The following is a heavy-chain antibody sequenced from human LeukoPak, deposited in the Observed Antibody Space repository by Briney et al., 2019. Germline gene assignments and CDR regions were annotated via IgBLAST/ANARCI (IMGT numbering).Heavy chain of an antibody. Sequence: PSETLSLTCAVSGGSISSGGYYWSWIRQPPGKGLEWIGEINHSGSTNYNPSLKSRVTISVDTSKNQFSLKLSSVTAADTAVYYCARGRGWGGSGSNYYYYYGMDVWGQGTTVTVSS. J-gene: IGHJ6*02. CDR3: ARGRGWGGSGSNYYYYYGMDV. D-gene: IGHD3-10*01. CDR2: INHSGST. V-gene: IGHV4-34*01. CDR1: GGSISSGGYY.